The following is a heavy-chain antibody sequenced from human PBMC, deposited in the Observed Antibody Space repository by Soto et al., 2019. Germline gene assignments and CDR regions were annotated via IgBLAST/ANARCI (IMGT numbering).Heavy chain of an antibody. Sequence: PGGSLRLSCAASGFTFSSYAMSWVRQAPGKGLEWVSAISGSGGSTYYADSVKGRFTISRDNSKNTLYLQMNSLRAGDTAVYYCAKDLVGYCSSTSCYTPLGYGMDVWGQGTTVTVSS. CDR3: AKDLVGYCSSTSCYTPLGYGMDV. D-gene: IGHD2-2*02. V-gene: IGHV3-23*01. CDR1: GFTFSSYA. J-gene: IGHJ6*02. CDR2: ISGSGGST.